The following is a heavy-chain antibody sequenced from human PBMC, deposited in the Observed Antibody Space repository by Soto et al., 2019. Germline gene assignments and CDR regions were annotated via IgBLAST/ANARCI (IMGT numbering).Heavy chain of an antibody. D-gene: IGHD3-22*01. V-gene: IGHV4-30-2*01. Sequence: SETLSLTCDVSGDSISSGGYSLNCLRQPPGKGLEWIGNIYQSGTTDYNPSLKSRVTISVDRSKNQFSLKLSSVTAADTAVYYCARDNRSGYYFAYWGQGTLVTVPQ. CDR1: GDSISSGGYS. CDR2: IYQSGTT. CDR3: ARDNRSGYYFAY. J-gene: IGHJ4*02.